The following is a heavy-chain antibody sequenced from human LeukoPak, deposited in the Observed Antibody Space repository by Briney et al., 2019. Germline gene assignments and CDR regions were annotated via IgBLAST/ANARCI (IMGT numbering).Heavy chain of an antibody. CDR1: GFAFSGDA. CDR3: AKVHYTASFPGSFPGRNYFDS. Sequence: GGSLRLSCTVSGFAFSGDAMSWVRQAPGKGPEWVSSIGARGDVTYSADSVKGRFTISRDNSKRTLFLQMNSLRAEDTAVYYCAKVHYTASFPGSFPGRNYFDSWGQGSLVTVSS. CDR2: IGARGDVT. D-gene: IGHD1-26*01. V-gene: IGHV3-23*01. J-gene: IGHJ4*02.